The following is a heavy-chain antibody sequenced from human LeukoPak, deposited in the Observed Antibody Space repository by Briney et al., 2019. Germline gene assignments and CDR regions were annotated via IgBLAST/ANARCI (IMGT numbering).Heavy chain of an antibody. D-gene: IGHD3-10*01. J-gene: IGHJ4*02. CDR2: IRYDGSNK. CDR1: GFTFSSYA. Sequence: PGGSLRLSCAASGFTFSSYAMHWVRQAPGKGLEWVAFIRYDGSNKYYADSVKGRFTISRDNSKNTLYLQMNSLRAEDTAVYYCAKDLSKGLLYRRGMYYFDYWGQGTLVTVSS. V-gene: IGHV3-30*02. CDR3: AKDLSKGLLYRRGMYYFDY.